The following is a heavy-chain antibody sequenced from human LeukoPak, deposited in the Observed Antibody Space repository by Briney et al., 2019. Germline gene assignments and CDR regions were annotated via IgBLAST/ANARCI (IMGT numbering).Heavy chain of an antibody. CDR1: GYSFTSYW. CDR3: ARHLNPDYSSYFDY. Sequence: GESLKISCKGSGYSFTSYWIGWVRQMPGKGLEWMGIIYPGGSDTRYSPSFQGQVTISADKSISTAYLQWSSLKASDTAMYYRARHLNPDYSSYFDYWGQGTLVTVSS. D-gene: IGHD4-11*01. CDR2: IYPGGSDT. J-gene: IGHJ4*02. V-gene: IGHV5-51*01.